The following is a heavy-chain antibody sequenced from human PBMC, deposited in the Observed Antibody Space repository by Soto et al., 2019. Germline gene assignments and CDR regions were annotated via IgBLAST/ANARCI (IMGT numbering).Heavy chain of an antibody. CDR1: GFTFSSYA. J-gene: IGHJ4*02. Sequence: GGSLRLSCAASGFTFSSYAMSWVRQAPGKGLEWVSAISGSGGSTYYADSVKGRFTISRDNSKNTLYLQMNSLRAEDTGVYYCSKDGGHYYHSSGLSFDYWGQGTLVTV. CDR3: SKDGGHYYHSSGLSFDY. V-gene: IGHV3-23*01. CDR2: ISGSGGST. D-gene: IGHD3-22*01.